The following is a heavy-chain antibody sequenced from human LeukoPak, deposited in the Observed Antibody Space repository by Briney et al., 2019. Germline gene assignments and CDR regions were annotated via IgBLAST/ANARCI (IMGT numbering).Heavy chain of an antibody. D-gene: IGHD4-23*01. J-gene: IGHJ6*03. CDR3: ARAVGYYYYMDV. V-gene: IGHV4-59*12. CDR2: IYYDGST. Sequence: PSETLSLTCTVSGGSISSYYWSWIRQSPGKGLEWIGYIYYDGSTNYNPSLRGRVTISVDTPKNQFSLKLSSVTAAETAVYYCARAVGYYYYMDVWGKGTAVSVSS. CDR1: GGSISSYY.